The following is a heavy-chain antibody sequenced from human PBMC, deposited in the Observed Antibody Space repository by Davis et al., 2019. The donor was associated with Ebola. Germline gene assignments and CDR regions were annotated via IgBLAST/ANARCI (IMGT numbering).Heavy chain of an antibody. CDR2: IKSKTDGGTT. Sequence: GGSLRLSCVASGFTLNNAWMSWVRQAQGKGLEGVGRIKSKTDGGTTDYAAPVKGRFAMSRDDSKNTLYLQMNSLKIDDTAVYYCTTLSTVTTMYFDLWGRGTLVTVSS. CDR3: TTLSTVTTMYFDL. D-gene: IGHD4-17*01. J-gene: IGHJ2*01. CDR1: GFTLNNAW. V-gene: IGHV3-15*01.